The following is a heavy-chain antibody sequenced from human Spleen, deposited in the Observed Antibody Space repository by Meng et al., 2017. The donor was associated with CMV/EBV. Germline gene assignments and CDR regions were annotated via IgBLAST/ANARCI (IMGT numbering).Heavy chain of an antibody. CDR1: TFSSYA. V-gene: IGHV3-30-3*01. CDR2: ISYDGSNK. CDR3: ARTFRVYCSSTSCYPVDC. J-gene: IGHJ4*02. Sequence: TFSSYAMHWVRQAPGKGLEWVAVISYDGSNKYYADSVKGRFTISRDNSKNTLYLQMNSLRVEDTAVYYCARTFRVYCSSTSCYPVDCWGQGTLVTVSP. D-gene: IGHD2-2*01.